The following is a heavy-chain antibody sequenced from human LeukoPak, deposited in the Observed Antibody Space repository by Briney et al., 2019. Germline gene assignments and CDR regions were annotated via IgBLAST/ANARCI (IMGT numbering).Heavy chain of an antibody. D-gene: IGHD5-24*01. CDR3: ARGRAPREDFFDY. CDR1: GFTFDDYA. V-gene: IGHV3-23*01. J-gene: IGHJ4*02. CDR2: ITGRNFIE. Sequence: GGSLRLSCAASGFTFDDYAINWVRQAPGKGLEWVSGITGRNFIEYYADSVKGRFTISRDNSKSTLYLQMNSLRAADAAVYYCARGRAPREDFFDYWGQGILVIVSS.